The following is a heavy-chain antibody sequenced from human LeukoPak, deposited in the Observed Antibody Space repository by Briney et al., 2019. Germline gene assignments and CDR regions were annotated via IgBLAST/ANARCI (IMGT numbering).Heavy chain of an antibody. Sequence: GGSLRLSCAASGFTVSSNYMSWVRQVPGKGLEWVSVIYSGGSTYYADSVKGRFTISRDNSKNTLYLQMNSLRAEDTAVYYCARGKRGYYGMDVWGQGTTVTVSS. D-gene: IGHD3-10*01. J-gene: IGHJ6*02. CDR3: ARGKRGYYGMDV. CDR2: IYSGGST. V-gene: IGHV3-53*01. CDR1: GFTVSSNY.